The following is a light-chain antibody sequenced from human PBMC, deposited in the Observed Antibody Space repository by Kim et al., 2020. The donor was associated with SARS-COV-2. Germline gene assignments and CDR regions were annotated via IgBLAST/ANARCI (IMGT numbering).Light chain of an antibody. J-gene: IGLJ2*01. CDR3: SSYTSSRTLI. V-gene: IGLV2-14*03. Sequence: GQSIAISCTGTRSDIGAYNYVSWYQQYPGKVPKLMIYEVNKRPSGVSNRFSGSKSGNMASLTISGLQAEDEADYYCSSYTSSRTLIFGGGTQLTVL. CDR2: EVN. CDR1: RSDIGAYNY.